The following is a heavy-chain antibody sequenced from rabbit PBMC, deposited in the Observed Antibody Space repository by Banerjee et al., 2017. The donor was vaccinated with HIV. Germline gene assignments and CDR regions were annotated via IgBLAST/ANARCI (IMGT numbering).Heavy chain of an antibody. V-gene: IGHV1S40*01. CDR2: IDAGDSGDT. CDR1: GFSFSSSYW. CDR3: AGNQWYGVGMDL. Sequence: QSLEESGGDLVKPGASLTLTCTASGFSFSSSYWICWVRQAPGKGLEWIACIDAGDSGDTYYATWAKGRFTISKTSSTTVTLQMTSLTAADTATYFCAGNQWYGVGMDLWGPGTLVTVS. D-gene: IGHD5-1*01. J-gene: IGHJ6*01.